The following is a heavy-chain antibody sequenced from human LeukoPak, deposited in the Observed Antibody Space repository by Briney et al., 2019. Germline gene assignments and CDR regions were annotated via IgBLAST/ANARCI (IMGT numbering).Heavy chain of an antibody. CDR3: TTTIGVWVLRDAFHF. J-gene: IGHJ3*01. D-gene: IGHD1-26*01. CDR2: FDPEQGDT. V-gene: IGHV1-24*01. Sequence: ASVEVSCTVSGYNLTDVSLHWVRQAPGGGLEWLGGFDPEQGDTAYSQKLQGRFTMTEDRSSDTAYMELRSLRFEDTAVYYCTTTIGVWVLRDAFHFWGRGTMVSVS. CDR1: GYNLTDVS.